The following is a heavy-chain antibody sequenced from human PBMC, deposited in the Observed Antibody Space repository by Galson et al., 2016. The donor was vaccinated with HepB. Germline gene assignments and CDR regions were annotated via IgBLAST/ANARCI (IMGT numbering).Heavy chain of an antibody. V-gene: IGHV3-23*01. CDR1: GFTFATYP. D-gene: IGHD1-1*01. Sequence: SLRLSCAGSGFTFATYPMSWVRQAPGKGLEWVSGIRGSGGGIDYADSVKGRFTISRDNSKNTLYLQMSSLRAEDTAVYYCARLVENWNEAGRFDSWGQGTLVTVSS. CDR2: IRGSGGGI. CDR3: ARLVENWNEAGRFDS. J-gene: IGHJ4*02.